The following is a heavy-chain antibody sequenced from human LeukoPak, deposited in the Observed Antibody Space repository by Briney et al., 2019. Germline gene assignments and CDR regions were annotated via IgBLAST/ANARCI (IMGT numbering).Heavy chain of an antibody. V-gene: IGHV3-9*01. D-gene: IGHD3-22*01. CDR1: GFTFDDYA. CDR2: ISWNSGSI. J-gene: IGHJ4*02. Sequence: GGSLRLSCAASGFTFDDYAMHWVRQAPGKGLEWVSCISWNSGSIGYADSVKGRFTISRDNAKNSLYLQMNSLRAEDTALYYCAKDGDSSGYYYFDYWGQGTLVTVSS. CDR3: AKDGDSSGYYYFDY.